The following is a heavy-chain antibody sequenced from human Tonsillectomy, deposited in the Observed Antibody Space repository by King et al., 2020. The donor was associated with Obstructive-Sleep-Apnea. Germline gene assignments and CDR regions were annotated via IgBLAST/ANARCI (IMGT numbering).Heavy chain of an antibody. CDR2: ISWNSGSI. CDR3: AKDISSSGWFFFDY. V-gene: IGHV3-9*01. CDR1: VFTFDDYA. Sequence: VQLVESGGGLVQPGRSLRFSCAASVFTFDDYAMHWVRQAPGKGLEWVSGISWNSGSIGYADSVKGRFTISRDNAKNSLYLQMNSLRAEDTALYYCAKDISSSGWFFFDYWGQGTLVTVSS. J-gene: IGHJ4*02. D-gene: IGHD6-19*01.